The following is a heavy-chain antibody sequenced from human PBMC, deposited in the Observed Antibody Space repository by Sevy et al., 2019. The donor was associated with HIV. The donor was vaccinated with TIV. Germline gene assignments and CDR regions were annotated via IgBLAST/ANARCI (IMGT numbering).Heavy chain of an antibody. J-gene: IGHJ3*02. CDR2: FYNSGST. CDR1: GYSFSSGYY. CDR3: ASAIVGAFDAFDI. V-gene: IGHV4-38-2*01. D-gene: IGHD1-26*01. Sequence: SETLSLTCAVSGYSFSSGYYWCWIRQPPGKGLEWIGSFYNSGSTYYNPSLNSRVSISVDTSKNRFSLKLSFVTAADTDVYYCASAIVGAFDAFDIWGQGTMVTVSS.